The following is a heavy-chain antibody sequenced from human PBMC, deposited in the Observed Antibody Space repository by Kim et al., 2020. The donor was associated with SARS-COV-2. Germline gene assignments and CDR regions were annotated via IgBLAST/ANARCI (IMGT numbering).Heavy chain of an antibody. D-gene: IGHD6-13*01. V-gene: IGHV4-31*03. CDR2: IYYSGST. CDR1: GGSISSGGYY. J-gene: IGHJ4*02. CDR3: ARAHRGGLIAALGAVDY. Sequence: SETLSLTCTVSGGSISSGGYYWSWIRQHPGKGLEWIGYIYYSGSTYYNPSLKSRITISVDTSKNQFSLKLSSVTAADTAAYYCARAHRGGLIAALGAVDYWGQGTLVTVSS.